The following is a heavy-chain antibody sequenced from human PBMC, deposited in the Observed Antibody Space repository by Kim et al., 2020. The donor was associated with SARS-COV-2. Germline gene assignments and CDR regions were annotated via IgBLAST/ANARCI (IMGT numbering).Heavy chain of an antibody. CDR3: AKDPGIDVRSGYYYGMDV. J-gene: IGHJ6*02. CDR1: GFTFSSYA. Sequence: GGSLRLSCAASGFTFSSYAMSWVRQAPGKGLEWVSAISGSGGSTYYADSVKGRFTISRDNSKNTLYLQMNSLRAEDTAVYYCAKDPGIDVRSGYYYGMDVWGQGTTVTVSS. D-gene: IGHD6-13*01. CDR2: ISGSGGST. V-gene: IGHV3-23*01.